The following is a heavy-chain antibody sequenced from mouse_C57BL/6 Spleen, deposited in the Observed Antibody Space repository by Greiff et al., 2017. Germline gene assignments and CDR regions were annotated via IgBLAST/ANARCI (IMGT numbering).Heavy chain of an antibody. D-gene: IGHD1-1*01. Sequence: QVQLQQSGPELVKPGASVKISCKASGYAFSSSWMNWVKQRPGKGLEWIGRLYPGDGDTNYNGKFKGKATLTADKSSSTAYMQLSSLTSEYSAVYFCASYYGSSPAMDYWGQGTSVTVSS. CDR1: GYAFSSSW. V-gene: IGHV1-82*01. CDR3: ASYYGSSPAMDY. CDR2: LYPGDGDT. J-gene: IGHJ4*01.